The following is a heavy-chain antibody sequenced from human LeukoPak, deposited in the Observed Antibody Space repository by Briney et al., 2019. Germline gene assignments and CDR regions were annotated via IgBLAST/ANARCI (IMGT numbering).Heavy chain of an antibody. CDR3: AKSPAWGYYFGY. J-gene: IGHJ4*02. Sequence: HSGGSLRLSCVPSGITFSNSALSWVRQAPGKGLEWVSTITKSGDQTHYADSVRGLFTISRDIFKNTLYLQMNSLRAEDTAVYYCAKSPAWGYYFGYWGQGTLVTVSS. CDR2: ITKSGDQT. D-gene: IGHD3-16*01. V-gene: IGHV3-23*01. CDR1: GITFSNSA.